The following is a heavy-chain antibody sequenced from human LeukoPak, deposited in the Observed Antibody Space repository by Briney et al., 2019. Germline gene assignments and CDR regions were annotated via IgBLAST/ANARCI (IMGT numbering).Heavy chain of an antibody. V-gene: IGHV4-39*01. Sequence: TSETLSLTCTVSGGSISSSSYYWGWIRQPPGKGLEWIGSIYYSGSTYYNPSLKSRVTISVDTSKNQFSLKLSSVTAADTAVYYCARGAYYYEDWGQGTLVTVSS. J-gene: IGHJ4*02. CDR2: IYYSGST. CDR3: ARGAYYYED. CDR1: GGSISSSSYY. D-gene: IGHD3-22*01.